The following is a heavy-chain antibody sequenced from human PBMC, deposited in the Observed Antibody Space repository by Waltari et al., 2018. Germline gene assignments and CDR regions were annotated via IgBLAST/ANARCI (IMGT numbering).Heavy chain of an antibody. J-gene: IGHJ5*02. CDR1: GYTFTGYY. Sequence: QVQLVQSGAEVKKPGASVKVSCKASGYTFTGYYMHWVRQAPGQGLEWMGWINPNSGGTNYAQKFQGRVTMTRDTSISTAYMELSRLRSDDTAVYYCAREPGHDYDGGTFDPWGQGTLVTVSS. CDR2: INPNSGGT. CDR3: AREPGHDYDGGTFDP. V-gene: IGHV1-2*02. D-gene: IGHD4-17*01.